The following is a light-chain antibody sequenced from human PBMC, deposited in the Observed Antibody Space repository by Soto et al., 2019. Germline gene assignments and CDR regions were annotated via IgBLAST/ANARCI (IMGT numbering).Light chain of an antibody. CDR2: AAS. CDR3: QKYNSAPQT. J-gene: IGKJ1*01. V-gene: IGKV1-27*01. Sequence: DIQMTQSPSSLSASVGVRVTITCRASQGISNYLAWYQQKPGKVPKLLIYAASTLQSGVPSRFSGSGYGTDFTLTISSLQPEDVATYYCQKYNSAPQTFGQGTKVEIK. CDR1: QGISNY.